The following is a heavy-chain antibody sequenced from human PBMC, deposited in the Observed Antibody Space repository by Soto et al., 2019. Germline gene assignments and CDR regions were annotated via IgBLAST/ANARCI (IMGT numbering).Heavy chain of an antibody. CDR2: IIPIFGTA. V-gene: IGHV1-69*13. Sequence: GASVKVSCKASGGAFGSYAISWVRQAPGQGLEWMGGIIPIFGTANYAQKFQGRVTITADESTSTAYMELSSLRSEDTAVYYCARDSRYYYDSSGYYYYFDYWGQGTLVTVSS. CDR1: GGAFGSYA. D-gene: IGHD3-22*01. CDR3: ARDSRYYYDSSGYYYYFDY. J-gene: IGHJ4*02.